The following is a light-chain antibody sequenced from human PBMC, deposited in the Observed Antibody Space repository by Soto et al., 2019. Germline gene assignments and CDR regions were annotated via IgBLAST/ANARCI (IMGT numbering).Light chain of an antibody. CDR1: SSDVGGYNY. V-gene: IGLV2-8*01. Sequence: SALTQPPSASGSPGQSVTISCTGTSSDVGGYNYVSWYQQHPGKAPKLMIYEVSKRPSGVPDRFSGSKSGNTASLTVSGLQAEDVADYYCSSYAGSNTPYVFGTGTNVTVL. J-gene: IGLJ1*01. CDR2: EVS. CDR3: SSYAGSNTPYV.